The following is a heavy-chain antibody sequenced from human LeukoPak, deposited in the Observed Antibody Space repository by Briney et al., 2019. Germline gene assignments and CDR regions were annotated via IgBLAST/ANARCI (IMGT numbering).Heavy chain of an antibody. CDR1: GGSISSYY. CDR2: IYYSGST. CDR3: ARGSWYHYDSSVEFFDY. Sequence: PSETLSLTCTVSGGSISSYYWSWIRQPPGKGLEWIGYIYYSGSTNYNPSLKSRVTISVDTSKNQFSLKLSSVTAADTAVYYCARGSWYHYDSSVEFFDYWGQGTLVTVSS. V-gene: IGHV4-59*01. J-gene: IGHJ4*02. D-gene: IGHD3-22*01.